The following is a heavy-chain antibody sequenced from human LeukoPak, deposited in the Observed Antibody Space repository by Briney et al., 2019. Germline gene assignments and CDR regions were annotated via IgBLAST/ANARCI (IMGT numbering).Heavy chain of an antibody. CDR1: GYTLTELS. D-gene: IGHD2-8*01. V-gene: IGHV1-18*01. J-gene: IGHJ4*02. CDR3: ARDGPMGRFREFDY. Sequence: ASVKVSCKVSGYTLTELSMHWVRQAPGQGLEWMGWISAYNGNTNYAQKLQGRVTMTTDTSTSTAYMELRSLRSDDTAVYYCARDGPMGRFREFDYWGQGTLVTVSS. CDR2: ISAYNGNT.